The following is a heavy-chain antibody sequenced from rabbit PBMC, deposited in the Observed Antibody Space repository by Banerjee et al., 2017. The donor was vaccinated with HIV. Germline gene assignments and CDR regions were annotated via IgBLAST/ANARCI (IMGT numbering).Heavy chain of an antibody. J-gene: IGHJ6*01. CDR1: GFSFSSDYW. CDR3: ARCYGGSGCAYAYGMDL. D-gene: IGHD6-1*01. V-gene: IGHV1S40*01. Sequence: QSLEESGGDLVKPEGSLTLTCTASGFSFSSDYWMCWVRQAPGKGLEWIACTATNEGITDYASWVNGRFTISKTSSTTVTLQMTSLTAADTATYFCARCYGGSGCAYAYGMDLWGPGTLVTVS. CDR2: TATNEGIT.